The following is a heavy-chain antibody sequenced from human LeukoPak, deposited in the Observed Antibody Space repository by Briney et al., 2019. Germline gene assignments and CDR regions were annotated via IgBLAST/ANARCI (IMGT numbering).Heavy chain of an antibody. V-gene: IGHV1-2*02. CDR3: ARDSGYSSSWANY. CDR1: GYTFTGYY. D-gene: IGHD6-13*01. CDR2: INPNSGGT. J-gene: IGHJ4*02. Sequence: GASVKVSCKASGYTFTGYYMHWVRQAPGQGLEWMGWINPNSGGTNYAQKFQGRVTMTRDTSISTAYMELSRLRSDDTAIYYCARDSGYSSSWANYWGQGTLVTVSS.